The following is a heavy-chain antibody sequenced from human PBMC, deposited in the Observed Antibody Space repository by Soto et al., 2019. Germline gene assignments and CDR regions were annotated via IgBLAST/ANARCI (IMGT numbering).Heavy chain of an antibody. V-gene: IGHV4-31*03. CDR1: GGSISSGGYY. D-gene: IGHD3-3*01. CDR2: IYYSGST. Sequence: SETLSLTCTVSGGSISSGGYYWSWIRQHPGKGLEWIGYIYYSGSTYYNPSLKSRVTISVDTSKIQFSLKLSSVTAADTAVYYCARVPNYDPPLADYWGQGTLVTVSS. CDR3: ARVPNYDPPLADY. J-gene: IGHJ4*02.